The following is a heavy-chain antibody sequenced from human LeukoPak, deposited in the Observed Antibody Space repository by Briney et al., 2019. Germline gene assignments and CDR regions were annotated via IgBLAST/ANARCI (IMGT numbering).Heavy chain of an antibody. CDR3: ARVTGSSWYYSYYMDV. Sequence: SETLSLTCTVSGDSISSSYYWGWIRQPPGKGLEWIGSIYHSGITYYNPSLKSRVTISADTSKNQFSLKLSSVTAADTAVYFCARVTGSSWYYSYYMDVWGEGTTVTVSS. CDR1: GDSISSSYY. CDR2: IYHSGIT. V-gene: IGHV4-38-2*02. D-gene: IGHD6-13*01. J-gene: IGHJ6*03.